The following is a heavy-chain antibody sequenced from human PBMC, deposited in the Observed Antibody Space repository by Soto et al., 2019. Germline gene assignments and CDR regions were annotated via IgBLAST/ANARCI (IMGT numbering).Heavy chain of an antibody. V-gene: IGHV1-18*01. CDR1: GYTFSSYA. Sequence: QVQLVQSGAEVKKPGASVKVSCKASGYTFSSYAFSWLRQAPGQGLEWMGWISAYNGNTNNAKKFQGRVTMTTDTSTSTAYMELRSLRSDDTAVYYCARDVTPPDYWGQGTLVTVSS. CDR3: ARDVTPPDY. CDR2: ISAYNGNT. J-gene: IGHJ4*02.